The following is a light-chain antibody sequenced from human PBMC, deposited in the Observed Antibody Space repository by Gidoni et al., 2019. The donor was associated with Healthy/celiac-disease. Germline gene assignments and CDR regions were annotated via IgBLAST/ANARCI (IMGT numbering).Light chain of an antibody. CDR1: QSLLHSNGYNY. V-gene: IGKV2-28*01. CDR2: EGS. J-gene: IGKJ3*01. Sequence: DIEMTQSLLSLPVTPGEPASISCRSSQSLLHSNGYNYLDWYLQKPGQSPQLLIYEGSNRASGVPDRFSGSGAGTDFTLKSSRVEDEDVGVYYCMQALQTPFTFGPGTKVDIK. CDR3: MQALQTPFT.